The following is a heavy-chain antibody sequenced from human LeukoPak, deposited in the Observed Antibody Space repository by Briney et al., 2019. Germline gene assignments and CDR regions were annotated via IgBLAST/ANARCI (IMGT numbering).Heavy chain of an antibody. D-gene: IGHD3-22*01. CDR1: GFTVSSNY. J-gene: IGHJ4*02. CDR2: IYSGDTT. Sequence: GGSLRLSCAASGFTVSSNYMSWVRQAPGKGLEWVSVIYSGDTTYYPDSVKGRFTISRDNSKNTLYLQMNSLRAEDTSVYYCVRGFYYDSSGLGDYWGQGTLVTVSS. CDR3: VRGFYYDSSGLGDY. V-gene: IGHV3-66*01.